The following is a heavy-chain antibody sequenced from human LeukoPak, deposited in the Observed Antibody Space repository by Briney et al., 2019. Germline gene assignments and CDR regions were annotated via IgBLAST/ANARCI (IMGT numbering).Heavy chain of an antibody. CDR2: ISYDGSNK. D-gene: IGHD4-17*01. Sequence: GRSLRLSCAASGFTFSSYAMHWVRQAPGKGLEWVAVISYDGSNKYHADSVKGRFTVSRDKSKNTLYLQMNSLRAEDTAVYYCARETGSAVGSTDFDYWGQGTLVTVSS. J-gene: IGHJ4*02. CDR3: ARETGSAVGSTDFDY. CDR1: GFTFSSYA. V-gene: IGHV3-30-3*01.